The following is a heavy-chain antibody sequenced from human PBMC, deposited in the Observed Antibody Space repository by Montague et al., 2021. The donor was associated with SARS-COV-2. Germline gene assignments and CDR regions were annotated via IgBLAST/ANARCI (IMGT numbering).Heavy chain of an antibody. CDR3: ARAPHSSSWHYYYYYGMDV. CDR2: INHSGST. J-gene: IGHJ6*02. CDR1: GGSFSGYY. Sequence: SETLSLTCAVYGGSFSGYYWSWIRQPPGKGLEWIGEINHSGSTNYNPSLKSRVTISVDTSKNQFSLKLSSVTAADTAVYYCARAPHSSSWHYYYYYGMDVWGQGTPVTVSS. V-gene: IGHV4-34*01. D-gene: IGHD6-13*01.